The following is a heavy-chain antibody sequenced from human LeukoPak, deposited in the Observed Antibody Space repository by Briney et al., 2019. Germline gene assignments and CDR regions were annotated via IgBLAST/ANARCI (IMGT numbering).Heavy chain of an antibody. J-gene: IGHJ4*02. CDR3: AKDRGISSSWYPLDY. V-gene: IGHV3-23*01. CDR1: GFTFSSYA. CDR2: ISGSGGST. Sequence: PGGSLRLSCAASGFTFSSYAMSWVRQAPGKGLEWVSAISGSGGSTYYADSVKGRFTISRDNSKNTLYLQMNSLRAEDTAVYYCAKDRGISSSWYPLDYWGQGTLVTVSS. D-gene: IGHD6-13*01.